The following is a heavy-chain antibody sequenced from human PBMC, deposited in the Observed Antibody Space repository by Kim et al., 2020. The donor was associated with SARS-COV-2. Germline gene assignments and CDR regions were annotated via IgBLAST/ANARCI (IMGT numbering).Heavy chain of an antibody. CDR3: ARDPDGSGSYYNAKPYYYYCDGMDV. D-gene: IGHD3-10*01. Sequence: GGSLRLSCAASGFTFSSYGMHWVRQAPGKGLEWVAVISYDGSNKYYADSVKGRFTISRDNSKNTLYLQMNSLRAEDTAVYYCARDPDGSGSYYNAKPYYYYCDGMDVWGQGTTVTVSS. J-gene: IGHJ6*02. CDR1: GFTFSSYG. V-gene: IGHV3-33*05. CDR2: ISYDGSNK.